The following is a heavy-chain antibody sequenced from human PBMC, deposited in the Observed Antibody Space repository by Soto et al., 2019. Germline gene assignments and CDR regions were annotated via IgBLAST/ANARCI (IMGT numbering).Heavy chain of an antibody. D-gene: IGHD3-10*02. Sequence: PGKGLEWIGEVSHSGSTKYNTSLESRVTISVDTSKNQFSLRLSSMTAADTAVYYCAFFFQAEDGIRDVRSVSAFLLNRSSDL. V-gene: IGHV4-34*01. CDR3: AFFFQAEDGIRDVRSVSAFLLNRSSDL. CDR2: VSHSGST. J-gene: IGHJ2*01.